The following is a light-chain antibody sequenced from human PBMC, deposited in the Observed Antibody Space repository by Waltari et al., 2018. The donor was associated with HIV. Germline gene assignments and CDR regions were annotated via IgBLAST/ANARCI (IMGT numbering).Light chain of an antibody. CDR2: RDN. CDR3: ATWDGSLGGFYV. CDR1: TSNVGSTF. J-gene: IGLJ1*01. V-gene: IGLV1-47*01. Sequence: QSVLTQPPSASGTPGQRVTISCSGTTSNVGSTFVSWYQQLQGTAPKLLSYRDNRRPSGVPDRCSASKSGASAALAISGLRSEDEGDYYCATWDGSLGGFYVFGAGTKVTVL.